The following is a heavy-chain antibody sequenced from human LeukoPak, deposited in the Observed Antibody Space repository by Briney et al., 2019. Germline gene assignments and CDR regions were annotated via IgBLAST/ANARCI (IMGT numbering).Heavy chain of an antibody. CDR1: GFAYSTYA. D-gene: IGHD2-21*01. V-gene: IGHV3-30-3*01. J-gene: IGHJ6*02. CDR3: ARSRQREYSSGGYCYSYYYYGMDV. Sequence: QPGRSLRLSCAASGFAYSTYAMHWVRQAPGKGLEWVSLISNDGNNKNYADSVKGRFTISRDNSKITLYLQMNSLRTEDTAVYYCARSRQREYSSGGYCYSYYYYGMDVWGQGTTVAVSS. CDR2: ISNDGNNK.